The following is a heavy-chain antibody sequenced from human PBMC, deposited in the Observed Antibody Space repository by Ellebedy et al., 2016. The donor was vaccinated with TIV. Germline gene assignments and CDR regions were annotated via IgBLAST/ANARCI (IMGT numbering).Heavy chain of an antibody. J-gene: IGHJ6*02. D-gene: IGHD3-10*01. Sequence: AASVKVSCKASGYTFTSYGISWVRQAPGQGLEWMGWIRAYSGNTNYAPKLQGRVTMTTDTSTSTAYLELRSLRADYTAVYCCARYSGSGTYYRNGMDVWGQGTTVTVSS. CDR2: IRAYSGNT. CDR3: ARYSGSGTYYRNGMDV. CDR1: GYTFTSYG. V-gene: IGHV1-18*01.